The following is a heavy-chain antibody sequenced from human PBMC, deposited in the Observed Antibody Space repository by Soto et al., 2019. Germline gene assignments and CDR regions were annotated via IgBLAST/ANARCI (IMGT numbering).Heavy chain of an antibody. CDR3: ARTDSSGYYFVY. CDR2: IYSSGTT. J-gene: IGHJ4*02. Sequence: QVQLQESGPGLVKPSQTLSLTCRVSGDFISSGGYYWSWIRQLPGKGLEWIGYIYSSGTTYYNPSLKSRITISVDTSKNQFSLNLSSVTAADTAVYYCARTDSSGYYFVYWGQGTLVTVFS. CDR1: GDFISSGGYY. D-gene: IGHD3-22*01. V-gene: IGHV4-31*03.